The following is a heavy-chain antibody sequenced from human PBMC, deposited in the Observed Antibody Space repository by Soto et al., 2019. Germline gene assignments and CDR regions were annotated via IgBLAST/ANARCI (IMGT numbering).Heavy chain of an antibody. Sequence: ASVKVSCKASGYTFTSYYMHWVRQAPGQGLEWMGIINPSGGSTSYAQKFQGRVTMTRDTSTSTVYMELSSLRSEDTAMYYCAVRSPSMVRGVMPYYYGMDVWGQGTTVTVSS. J-gene: IGHJ6*02. D-gene: IGHD3-10*01. CDR3: AVRSPSMVRGVMPYYYGMDV. CDR2: INPSGGST. V-gene: IGHV1-46*01. CDR1: GYTFTSYY.